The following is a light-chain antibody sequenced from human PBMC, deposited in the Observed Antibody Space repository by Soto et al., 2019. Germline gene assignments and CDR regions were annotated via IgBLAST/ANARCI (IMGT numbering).Light chain of an antibody. CDR1: QSISFY. V-gene: IGKV1-5*03. CDR3: QQYNSYSPLT. J-gene: IGKJ4*01. CDR2: KAS. Sequence: DIQMTQSPSSLSASVGDRVTITCRASQSISFYLNWYQQKPGKAPNLLIHKASHLESGVPSRFSGSGSGTDFTLTISSLQPDDFATYYCQQYNSYSPLTFGGGTKVDI.